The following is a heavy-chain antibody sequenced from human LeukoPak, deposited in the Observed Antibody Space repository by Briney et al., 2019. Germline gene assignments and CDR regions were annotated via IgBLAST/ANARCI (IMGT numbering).Heavy chain of an antibody. J-gene: IGHJ4*02. CDR3: VRQDMGSGCIDY. D-gene: IGHD6-19*01. Sequence: SETLSLTCTVSGGSIGSSRYYWGWIRQPPGKGLEWIGSIYYSGSTYYNPSLKSRVTISVDTSKNQFSLKLSSVTAADTAVFYCVRQDMGSGCIDYWGQGTLVTVSS. V-gene: IGHV4-39*01. CDR1: GGSIGSSRYY. CDR2: IYYSGST.